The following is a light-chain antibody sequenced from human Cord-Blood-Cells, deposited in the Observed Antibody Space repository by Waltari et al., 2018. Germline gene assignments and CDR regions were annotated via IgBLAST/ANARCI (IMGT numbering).Light chain of an antibody. CDR3: QSYDSSNLV. J-gene: IGLJ2*01. Sequence: FMLTQPHSVSESPGKTVTISCPRSSVSNATNYVHGYQQRPGSSPTPVIYADNQRPSWVPDRFSGSINSSSNSASLTISGLKPEDEADYYCQSYDSSNLVFGGGTKLTVL. V-gene: IGLV6-57*01. CDR1: SVSNATNY. CDR2: ADN.